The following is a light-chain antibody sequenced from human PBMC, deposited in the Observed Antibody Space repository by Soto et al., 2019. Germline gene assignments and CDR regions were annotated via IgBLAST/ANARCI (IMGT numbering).Light chain of an antibody. CDR1: SSDIGGYSF. CDR3: CSYAGTYSVI. V-gene: IGLV2-11*01. Sequence: QSALTQPPSVSGSPGQSVTISCSGTSSDIGGYSFVSWYQQHPGNTPKLIIYDVRNRPSGVPDRFSGSKSGNTASLTISGLQAEDEADYYCCSYAGTYSVIFGGGTKLTVI. J-gene: IGLJ2*01. CDR2: DVR.